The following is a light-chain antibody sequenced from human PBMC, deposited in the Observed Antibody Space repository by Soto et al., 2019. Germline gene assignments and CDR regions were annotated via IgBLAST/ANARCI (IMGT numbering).Light chain of an antibody. CDR2: DVS. V-gene: IGLV2-14*03. CDR3: SSYARSSSVV. J-gene: IGLJ2*01. Sequence: QSALTQPASVSGSPGQSLTISCTGTSSDVGGYDSVSWYQHHPGKAPRLMIYDVSNRPSAISNRFSASKSGNTASLTISGLQAEDEANYYCSSYARSSSVVFGGGTKLTLL. CDR1: SSDVGGYDS.